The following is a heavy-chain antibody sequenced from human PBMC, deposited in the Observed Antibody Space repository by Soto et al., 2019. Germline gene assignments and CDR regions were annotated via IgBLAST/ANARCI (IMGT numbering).Heavy chain of an antibody. CDR1: GFTFSSYS. V-gene: IGHV3-23*01. Sequence: QLLESGGGLVQPGGSLRLSCAASGFTFSSYSMNWVRQAPGKGLQWVATVGGGGDNIFYADSVKGRFTISRDDSQNMVFLQMNSLRPEDTAVYFFAKRDSGSGRSPPLINYWGQGTLVTVSS. CDR2: VGGGGDNI. J-gene: IGHJ4*02. D-gene: IGHD3-10*01. CDR3: AKRDSGSGRSPPLINY.